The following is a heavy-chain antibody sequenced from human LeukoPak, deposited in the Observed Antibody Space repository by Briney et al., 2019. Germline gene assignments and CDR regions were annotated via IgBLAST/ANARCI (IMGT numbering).Heavy chain of an antibody. V-gene: IGHV3-7*01. CDR1: GFTFSGYW. CDR2: INEDGSEK. J-gene: IGHJ3*02. Sequence: PGGSLSLSCAVSGFTFSGYWMSWVRQAPGNGLEWVATINEDGSEKYYVDSVKGRFTISRDNAKNSLYLQMNSLRAEDTTLYYCARGFDGRSGFDIWGQGTIVTVSS. D-gene: IGHD3-10*01. CDR3: ARGFDGRSGFDI.